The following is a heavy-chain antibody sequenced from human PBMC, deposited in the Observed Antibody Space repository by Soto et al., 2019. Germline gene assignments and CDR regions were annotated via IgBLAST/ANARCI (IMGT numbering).Heavy chain of an antibody. Sequence: SEVLSLTYTVSGGNIGKRDYFWIWIRQAPGKGLEWIASILYSGTTSYNSSLKSRVAISVDTSKNQFSLKLNSVTAADTVVYYCARLGWGKRDSDYWGPGPLVTVS. CDR1: GGNIGKRDYF. D-gene: IGHD3-16*01. CDR2: ILYSGTT. J-gene: IGHJ4*02. V-gene: IGHV4-39*01. CDR3: ARLGWGKRDSDY.